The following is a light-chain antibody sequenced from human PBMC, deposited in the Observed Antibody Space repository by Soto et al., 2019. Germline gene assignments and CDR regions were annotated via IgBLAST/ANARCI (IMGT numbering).Light chain of an antibody. CDR1: SSNIGSNT. CDR2: SNN. Sequence: QSVLTQPSSASGTPGQRVTISCSGSSSNIGSNTVNWYQQLPGTAPKLLIYSNNQQPSGVPDRFSGSKSGTSASLAISGLQSEDEADYYCAAWDDSLNGWVFGGGTKLTVL. V-gene: IGLV1-44*01. CDR3: AAWDDSLNGWV. J-gene: IGLJ3*02.